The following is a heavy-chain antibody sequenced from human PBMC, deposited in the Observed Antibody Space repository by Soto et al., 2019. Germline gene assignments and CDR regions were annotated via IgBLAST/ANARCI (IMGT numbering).Heavy chain of an antibody. V-gene: IGHV1-46*01. Sequence: QVQLVQSGAEVKKPGASVKVSCKASGYTFINYYIHLVRQAPGQGLEWMGMINPSGGSTSYAQKFQRRVTITSDTATRTVYMELSSLRSEDTAVYYCARNDKCGLDSWGQGTLVTVSS. CDR2: INPSGGST. J-gene: IGHJ4*02. D-gene: IGHD1-1*01. CDR1: GYTFINYY. CDR3: ARNDKCGLDS.